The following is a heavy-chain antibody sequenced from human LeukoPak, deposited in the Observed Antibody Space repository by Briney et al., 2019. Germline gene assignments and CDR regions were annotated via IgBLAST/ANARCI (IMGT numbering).Heavy chain of an antibody. Sequence: SGTLSLTCTVSGGSISSYYWSWIRQPPGKGLEWIGSIYYSGSTYYNPSLKSRVTISVDTSKNQFSLKLSSVTAADTAVYYCASDMYSSGWRYRYFDYWGQGTLVTVSS. D-gene: IGHD6-19*01. CDR1: GGSISSYY. V-gene: IGHV4-39*07. J-gene: IGHJ4*02. CDR3: ASDMYSSGWRYRYFDY. CDR2: IYYSGST.